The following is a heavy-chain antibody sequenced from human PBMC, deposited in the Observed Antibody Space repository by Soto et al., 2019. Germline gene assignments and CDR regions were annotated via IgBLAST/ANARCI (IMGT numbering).Heavy chain of an antibody. CDR1: GFIFSNYC. Sequence: GGSLKLSCAASGFIFSNYCMSWVRQAPGKGLEWVSAISGSGGRTHYADSVKGRLTISRDNSKNTLFLQMNSLRDEDTAVYYCAKEYGSGSYGYYYYMDVWGKGTTVTVSS. CDR3: AKEYGSGSYGYYYYMDV. CDR2: ISGSGGRT. J-gene: IGHJ6*03. D-gene: IGHD3-10*01. V-gene: IGHV3-23*01.